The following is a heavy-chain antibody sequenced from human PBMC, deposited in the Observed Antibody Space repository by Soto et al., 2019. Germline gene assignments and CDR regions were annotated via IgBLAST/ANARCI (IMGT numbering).Heavy chain of an antibody. V-gene: IGHV4-34*01. CDR1: GGSFSGYY. D-gene: IGHD2-15*01. J-gene: IGHJ4*02. CDR2: INHSGST. Sequence: SETLSLTCAVYGGSFSGYYWSWIRQPPGKGLEWIGEINHSGSTNYNPSLKSRVTISVDTSKNQFSLKLSSVTAADTAVYYCARAAPRYCSGGWSRDNWGQGTLVTVSS. CDR3: ARAAPRYCSGGWSRDN.